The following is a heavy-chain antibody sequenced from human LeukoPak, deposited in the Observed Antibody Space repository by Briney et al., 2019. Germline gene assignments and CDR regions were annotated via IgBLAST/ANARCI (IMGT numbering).Heavy chain of an antibody. CDR3: AGGVGKKEFDY. J-gene: IGHJ4*02. V-gene: IGHV1-8*02. CDR1: GGTFSSYA. Sequence: ASVKVSCKASGGTFSSYAISWVRQAPGQGLEWMGWMNPNSGNTGYAQKFQGRVTMTRNTSISTAYMELSSLRSEDTAVYYCAGGVGKKEFDYWGQGTLVTVSS. D-gene: IGHD1-26*01. CDR2: MNPNSGNT.